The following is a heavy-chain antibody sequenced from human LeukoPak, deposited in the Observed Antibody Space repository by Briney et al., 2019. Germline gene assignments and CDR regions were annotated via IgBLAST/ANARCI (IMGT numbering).Heavy chain of an antibody. CDR2: LLYDGSTK. V-gene: IGHV3-30*04. D-gene: IGHD1-26*01. Sequence: GGSLRLSCAASGFTFNTSSMHWVRQAPGKGLEWLAVLLYDGSTKYYADSVKGRFTISRDTSKNTLYLQMNSLRAEDTAVYYCAGSGVGGGLFDYWGQGTLVTVSS. CDR1: GFTFNTSS. CDR3: AGSGVGGGLFDY. J-gene: IGHJ4*02.